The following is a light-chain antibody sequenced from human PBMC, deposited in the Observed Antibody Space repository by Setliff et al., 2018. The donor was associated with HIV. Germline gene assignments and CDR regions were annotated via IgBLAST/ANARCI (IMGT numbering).Light chain of an antibody. V-gene: IGLV2-11*01. CDR1: SSDVGGYNY. Sequence: ALTQPRSVSGSPGQSVTISCTGTSSDVGGYNYVSWYQQHPGKAPKMMIYDVSTRPSGVPDRFSGSKSGNTASLTISGLQTEDEAGYYCCSYAGSYTYVFGTGTKVTV. CDR2: DVS. J-gene: IGLJ1*01. CDR3: CSYAGSYTYV.